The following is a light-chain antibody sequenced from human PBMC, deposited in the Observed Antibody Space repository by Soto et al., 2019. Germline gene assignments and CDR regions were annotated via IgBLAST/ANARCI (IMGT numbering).Light chain of an antibody. V-gene: IGKV3-15*01. CDR2: GAS. CDR1: QSVSSN. J-gene: IGKJ5*01. CDR3: QQYNNWPPT. Sequence: EIVMTQSPATLSVSPGERATLSCRASQSVSSNLAWYQQKPGQAPRLLIYGASTRATGIPARFSGSPSGTDFTLTISSLQSEDFAVYYCQQYNNWPPTFGQGTRLEIK.